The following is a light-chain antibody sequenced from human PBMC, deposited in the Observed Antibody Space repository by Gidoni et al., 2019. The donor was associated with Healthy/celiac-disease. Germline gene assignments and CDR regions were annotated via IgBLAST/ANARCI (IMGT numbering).Light chain of an antibody. CDR1: QSVSIN. V-gene: IGKV3-15*01. CDR2: GAS. Sequence: IVLTQSPATLSVSPWERATLSCSASQSVSINLTWYQQKPGQAPMLLIYGASTRDTGIPDRVSGSGYGTELNITLSSLEFEDFAVYDCKQYNNWPPLTFGGGTKVEIK. CDR3: KQYNNWPPLT. J-gene: IGKJ4*01.